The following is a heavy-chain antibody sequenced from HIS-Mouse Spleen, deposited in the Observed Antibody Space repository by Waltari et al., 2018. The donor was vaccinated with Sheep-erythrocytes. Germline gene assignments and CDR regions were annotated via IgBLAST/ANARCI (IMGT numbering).Heavy chain of an antibody. J-gene: IGHJ4*02. CDR3: ARVASGATFDY. CDR2: MTSSRSYI. D-gene: IGHD1-26*01. CDR1: GFTFSSYS. V-gene: IGHV3-21*01. Sequence: EVQLVESGGGLVKPGGSLRLSCAASGFTFSSYSMNWVRQAPGKGREWVSSMTSSRSYIYYADSVKGRFTISRDNAKNSLYLQMNSLRAEDTAVYYCARVASGATFDYWGQGTLVTVSS.